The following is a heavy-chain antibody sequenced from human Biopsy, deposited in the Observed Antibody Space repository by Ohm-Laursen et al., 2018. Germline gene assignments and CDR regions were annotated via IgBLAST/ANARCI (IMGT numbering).Heavy chain of an antibody. V-gene: IGHV3-33*01. CDR3: ARDDDTTGHYMILNH. D-gene: IGHD3-9*01. Sequence: SLRLSCAASGFAFSYYGLHWVRQAPGKGLQWVAVMWSDGINKNYADSVKGRFTVSRDNSNNVLYLQMSSLRDEDSAVYYCARDDDTTGHYMILNHWGQGALVIVSP. J-gene: IGHJ5*02. CDR1: GFAFSYYG. CDR2: MWSDGINK.